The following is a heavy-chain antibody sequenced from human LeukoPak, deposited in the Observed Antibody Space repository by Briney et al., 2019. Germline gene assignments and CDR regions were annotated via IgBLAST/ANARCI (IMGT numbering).Heavy chain of an antibody. Sequence: GGSLRLSCAVSGLTLSSHSMNWVRQAPGNGLEWLSHISSSSNIYYADSVKGRFTISRDNAKNSLYLQMNSLRAEDTAVYYCASWAGTATGFSGPFDYWGQGTLVTVSS. J-gene: IGHJ4*02. V-gene: IGHV3-48*01. CDR3: ASWAGTATGFSGPFDY. CDR2: ISSSSNI. CDR1: GLTLSSHS. D-gene: IGHD6-13*01.